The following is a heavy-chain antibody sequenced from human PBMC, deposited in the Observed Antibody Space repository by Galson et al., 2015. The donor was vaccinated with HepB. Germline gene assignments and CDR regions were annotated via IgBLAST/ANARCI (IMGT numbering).Heavy chain of an antibody. CDR3: SRELPEMTMRVVVDTPPFDH. CDR2: IRTTAYGGAT. CDR1: GFAFDDYT. V-gene: IGHV3-49*03. J-gene: IGHJ4*02. Sequence: SLRLSCAASGFAFDDYTMNWFRQAPGKGLEWVGFIRTTAYGGATEYAASVRGRFTFSRDDSKSIAYLQMNSLKTEDTAVYYCSRELPEMTMRVVVDTPPFDHWGQGTRVTVSS. D-gene: IGHD3-22*01.